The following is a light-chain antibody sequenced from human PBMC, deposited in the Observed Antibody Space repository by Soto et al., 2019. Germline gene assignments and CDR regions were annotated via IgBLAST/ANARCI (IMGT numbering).Light chain of an antibody. Sequence: DIVMTQSPDSLAVSLGERATINCKSSQSVLYSPNNKNYLAWYQQKPGQPPKLLIYWASTRESGVPDRFSGRGSETDFTLTISSLQAEDVAVYYCQQYYSTPLTFGGGTKVEIK. V-gene: IGKV4-1*01. J-gene: IGKJ4*01. CDR2: WAS. CDR1: QSVLYSPNNKNY. CDR3: QQYYSTPLT.